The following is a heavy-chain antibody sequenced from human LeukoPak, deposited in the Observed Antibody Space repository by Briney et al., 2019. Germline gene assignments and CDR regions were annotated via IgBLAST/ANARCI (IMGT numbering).Heavy chain of an antibody. V-gene: IGHV4-38-2*01. CDR3: ARARFDY. CDR2: IFHSGNP. J-gene: IGHJ4*02. Sequence: KPSETLSLTCAVSGYSISSGYYWGWIRQPPGKGLEWIGSIFHSGNPYYNPSLKSRVTTSVDTSKNQFSLKLSSVTAADTAVYYCARARFDYWGQGTLVIVSS. CDR1: GYSISSGYY.